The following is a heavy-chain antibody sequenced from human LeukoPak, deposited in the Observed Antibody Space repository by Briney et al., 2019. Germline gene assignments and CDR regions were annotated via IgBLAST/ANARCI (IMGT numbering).Heavy chain of an antibody. V-gene: IGHV4-59*01. J-gene: IGHJ4*02. CDR2: IYYSGST. CDR1: GGSISSYY. D-gene: IGHD3-10*01. Sequence: PSETLSLTCTVSGGSISSYYWSWIRQPPGKGLEWIGYIYYSGSTNYNPSLKSRVTISVDTSKNQFSLKLSSVTAADTAVYYCARVRITMVRGVITTYFDYWGQGTLVTVSS. CDR3: ARVRITMVRGVITTYFDY.